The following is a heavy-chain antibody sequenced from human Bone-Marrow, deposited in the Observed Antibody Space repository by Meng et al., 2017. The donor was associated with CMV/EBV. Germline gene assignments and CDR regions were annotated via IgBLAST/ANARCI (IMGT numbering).Heavy chain of an antibody. CDR1: GYTFTGYY. V-gene: IGHV1-2*02. Sequence: ASVKVSCKASGYTFTGYYMHWVRQAPGQGLEWMGWINPNSGGTNYAQKFQGRVTMTRDTSISTAYMELSRLRSDDTAVYYCAREGGSSPPPSFDYCGQGILVTVSS. D-gene: IGHD6-6*01. CDR3: AREGGSSPPPSFDY. CDR2: INPNSGGT. J-gene: IGHJ4*02.